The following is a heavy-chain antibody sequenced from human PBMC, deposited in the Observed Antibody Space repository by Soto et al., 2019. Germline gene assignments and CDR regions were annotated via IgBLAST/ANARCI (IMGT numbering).Heavy chain of an antibody. CDR1: GFTFRSYS. CDR2: ISTSSYYI. Sequence: GGSLRLSCAASGFTFRSYSMNWVRQAPGKGLEWVSSISTSSYYIYYADSVKGRFTISRDNAKNSLYLQMNSLRAEDTAVYYCARSGYCSGGSCPPPYMDVWGKGTTVTVSS. D-gene: IGHD2-15*01. J-gene: IGHJ6*03. CDR3: ARSGYCSGGSCPPPYMDV. V-gene: IGHV3-21*01.